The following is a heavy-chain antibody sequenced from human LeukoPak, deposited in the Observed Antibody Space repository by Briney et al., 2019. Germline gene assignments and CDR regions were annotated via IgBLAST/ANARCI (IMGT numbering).Heavy chain of an antibody. Sequence: ASVKVSCKASGYTFTSYDINWVRQATGQGLEWMGWMNPNSGNTGYAQKFQGRVTITRNTSISTAYMELSSLRSEDTAVYYCARAPVWTGYYYYMDVWGKGTTVTVSS. CDR3: ARAPVWTGYYYYMDV. CDR2: MNPNSGNT. D-gene: IGHD3/OR15-3a*01. J-gene: IGHJ6*03. CDR1: GYTFTSYD. V-gene: IGHV1-8*01.